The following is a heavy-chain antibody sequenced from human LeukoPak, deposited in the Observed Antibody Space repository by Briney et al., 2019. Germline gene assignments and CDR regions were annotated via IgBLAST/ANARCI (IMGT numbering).Heavy chain of an antibody. V-gene: IGHV4-31*03. Sequence: PSETLSLTCNVSGGSITRIGYYWTWIRQRPGKGLEWIGYIYYSGTTFYNPSIQSRVTISLDTSKNRFSLNLTSVTAADTAVYYCARNMGDGQLDWEGRLDPWGQGTLVTVAS. J-gene: IGHJ5*02. CDR1: GGSITRIGYY. D-gene: IGHD5-24*01. CDR3: ARNMGDGQLDWEGRLDP. CDR2: IYYSGTT.